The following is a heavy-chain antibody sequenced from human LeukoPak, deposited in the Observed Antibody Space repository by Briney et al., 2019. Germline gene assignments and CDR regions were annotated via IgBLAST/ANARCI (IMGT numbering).Heavy chain of an antibody. CDR2: IYTSGRT. CDR3: GREDVVTYYFGY. D-gene: IGHD3-16*01. CDR1: GDSISRYY. Sequence: PSETLSLTCTVSGDSISRYYGSWLRQPAGKGLEWIGRIYTSGRTNYNTSLKSRVTMSVDTSKNQFSLKLSSLTAAAPAVYYCGREDVVTYYFGYWGQGTLVTVSS. J-gene: IGHJ4*02. V-gene: IGHV4-4*07.